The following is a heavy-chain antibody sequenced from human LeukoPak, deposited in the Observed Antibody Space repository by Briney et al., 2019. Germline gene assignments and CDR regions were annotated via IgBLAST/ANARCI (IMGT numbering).Heavy chain of an antibody. CDR3: ARDPNYDSSGYPFDY. CDR1: GFTFSRYW. V-gene: IGHV3-74*01. CDR2: VNSDGSFT. Sequence: GGSLRLSCAASGFTFSRYWMHWVRQAPGKGLVWVSRVNSDGSFTTYADSVEGRFTISRDNAKNTLYLQMNSLRADDTAVYYCARDPNYDSSGYPFDYWGQGTLVTVSS. J-gene: IGHJ4*02. D-gene: IGHD3-22*01.